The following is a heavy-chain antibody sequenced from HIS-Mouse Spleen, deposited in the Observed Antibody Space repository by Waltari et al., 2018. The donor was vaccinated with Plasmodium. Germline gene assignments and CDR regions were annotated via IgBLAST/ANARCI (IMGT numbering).Heavy chain of an antibody. V-gene: IGHV1-2*02. J-gene: IGHJ3*02. D-gene: IGHD3-16*01. CDR1: GYTFTGYY. CDR3: ARWGVDAFDI. Sequence: QVQLVQSGAEVKKPGASVKVSCKASGYTFTGYYMHWVRQAPGQGLEWMGGINPNSGGKNYAQKFQGRGTRTRDTSISTAYMELSRLRSDETAVYYCARWGVDAFDIWGQGTMVTVSS. CDR2: INPNSGGK.